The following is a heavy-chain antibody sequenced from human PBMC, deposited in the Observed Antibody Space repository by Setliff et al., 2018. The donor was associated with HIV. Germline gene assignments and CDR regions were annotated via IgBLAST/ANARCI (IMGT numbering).Heavy chain of an antibody. CDR1: GGSFSGYY. D-gene: IGHD3-10*01. Sequence: LSLTCAVYGGSFSGYYWTWVRQAPGKGLEWVGRTRNKANSYTTEYAASVKGRFTISRDDSKNSLYLQMNSLKTEDTAVYYCARGRLLWSGSYYYYYMDVWGKGTTVTVSS. CDR3: ARGRLLWSGSYYYYYMDV. V-gene: IGHV3-72*01. J-gene: IGHJ6*03. CDR2: TRNKANSYTT.